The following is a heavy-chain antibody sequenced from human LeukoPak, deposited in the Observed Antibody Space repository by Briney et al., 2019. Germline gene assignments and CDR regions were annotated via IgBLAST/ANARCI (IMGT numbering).Heavy chain of an antibody. D-gene: IGHD3-22*01. CDR2: ISYDGSNK. Sequence: GGSLRLSCAASGFTFSSYGMHWVRQAPGKGLEWVAVISYDGSNKYYADSVKGRFTISRDNSKNTLYLQMNSLRAEDTAVDHCAKDHYYDSSGPVDYWGQGTLVTVSS. J-gene: IGHJ4*02. V-gene: IGHV3-30*18. CDR3: AKDHYYDSSGPVDY. CDR1: GFTFSSYG.